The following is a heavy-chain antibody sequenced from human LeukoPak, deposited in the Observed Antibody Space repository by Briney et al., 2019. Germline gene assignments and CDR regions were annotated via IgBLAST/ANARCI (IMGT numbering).Heavy chain of an antibody. CDR3: ARHASSGWYDY. J-gene: IGHJ4*02. D-gene: IGHD6-19*01. CDR2: IYPGDSDT. CDR1: GYSFTTYW. Sequence: GESLKISCQGSGYSFTTYWIVWVRQMPGKGLEWMGIIYPGDSDTIYSPSFQGQVTISADKSISTAYLQWSSLKASDTAMYYCARHASSGWYDYWGQGTLVTVSS. V-gene: IGHV5-51*01.